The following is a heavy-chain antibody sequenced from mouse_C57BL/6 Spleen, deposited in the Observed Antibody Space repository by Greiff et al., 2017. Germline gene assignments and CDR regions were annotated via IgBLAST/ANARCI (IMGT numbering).Heavy chain of an antibody. D-gene: IGHD4-1*01. CDR1: GYTFTDYN. V-gene: IGHV1-18*01. J-gene: IGHJ3*01. Sequence: VQLQQSGPELVKPGASVKIPCKASGYTFTDYNMDWVKQSHGKSLEWIGDINPNNGGTNYNQKFKGKATLTVDKSSSTAYMELRSLTSEDTAVYYCARGDWDNAYWGQGTLVTVSA. CDR3: ARGDWDNAY. CDR2: INPNNGGT.